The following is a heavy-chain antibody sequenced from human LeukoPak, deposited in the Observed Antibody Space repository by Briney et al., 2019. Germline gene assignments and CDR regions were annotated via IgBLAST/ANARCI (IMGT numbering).Heavy chain of an antibody. CDR2: ISSSSSYI. V-gene: IGHV3-21*04. CDR3: ARASRASYNWNPDFDY. J-gene: IGHJ4*02. Sequence: PGGSLRLSCAASGFTFSSYSMNWVRQAPGKGLEWVSSISSSSSYIYYADSVKGRFTISRDNAKNSLYLQMNSLRAEDTAAYYCARASRASYNWNPDFDYWGQGTLVTVSS. D-gene: IGHD1-20*01. CDR1: GFTFSSYS.